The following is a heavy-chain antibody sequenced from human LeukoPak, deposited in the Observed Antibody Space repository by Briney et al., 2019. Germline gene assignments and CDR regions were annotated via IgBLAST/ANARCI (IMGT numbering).Heavy chain of an antibody. V-gene: IGHV4-38-2*02. J-gene: IGHJ4*02. D-gene: IGHD1-26*01. CDR3: ARLYIVGATILDY. CDR1: GYSISSGYY. Sequence: PSETLSLTCTVSGYSISSGYYWGWIRQPPGKGLEWIGSIYYSGSTYYNPSLKSRVTISVDTSKNQFSLKLSSVTAADTAVYYCARLYIVGATILDYWGQGTLVTVSS. CDR2: IYYSGST.